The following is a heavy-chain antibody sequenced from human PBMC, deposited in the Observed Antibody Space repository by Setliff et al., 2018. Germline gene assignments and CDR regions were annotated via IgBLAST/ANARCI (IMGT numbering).Heavy chain of an antibody. CDR2: ISTSGST. D-gene: IGHD5-18*01. CDR3: VRSMPDTANFDY. V-gene: IGHV4-4*07. J-gene: IGHJ4*02. Sequence: SETLSLTCTVSGGSISGYYWSWIRQPAGKGLEWIGRISTSGSTNYNPSLKSRLTMSVDTSKNQFSLKATSVTAADTAVYYCVRSMPDTANFDYWGQGTLVTVSS. CDR1: GGSISGYY.